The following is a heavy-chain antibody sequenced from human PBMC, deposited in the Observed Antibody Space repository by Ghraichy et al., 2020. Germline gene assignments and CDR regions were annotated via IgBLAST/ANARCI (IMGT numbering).Heavy chain of an antibody. J-gene: IGHJ4*02. CDR1: GGSISSSSYY. CDR3: ARSPSRGWLVRSFDY. Sequence: ETLSLTCTVSGGSISSSSYYWGWIRQPPGKGLEWIGSIYYSGSTYYNPSLKSRVTISVDTSKNQFSLKLSSVTAADTAVYYCARSPSRGWLVRSFDYWGQGTLVTVSS. D-gene: IGHD6-19*01. V-gene: IGHV4-39*01. CDR2: IYYSGST.